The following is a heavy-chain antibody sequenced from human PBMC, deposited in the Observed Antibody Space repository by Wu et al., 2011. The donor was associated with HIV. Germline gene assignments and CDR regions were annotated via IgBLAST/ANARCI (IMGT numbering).Heavy chain of an antibody. D-gene: IGHD3-10*01. CDR2: IIPIFGTP. V-gene: IGHV1-69*05. J-gene: IGHJ4*02. Sequence: VWMGGIIPIFGTPDYAQKFQGRVTISTDESTSTAYMELSSLRSEDTAVYYCARAEVLWFGEDSKYYFDYWGQGTLVTVSS. CDR3: ARAEVLWFGEDSKYYFDY.